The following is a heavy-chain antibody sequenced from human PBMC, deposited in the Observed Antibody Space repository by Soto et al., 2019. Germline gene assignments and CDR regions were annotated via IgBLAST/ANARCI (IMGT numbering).Heavy chain of an antibody. CDR1: GGSISSSSYY. Sequence: SETLSLTCTVSGGSISSSSYYWGWIRQPPGKGLEWIGSIYYSGSTYYNPSLKSRVTISVDTSKNQFSLKLSSVTAADTAVYYCARGLRAFDYWGQGTLVTVSS. CDR2: IYYSGST. CDR3: ARGLRAFDY. J-gene: IGHJ4*02. D-gene: IGHD3-16*01. V-gene: IGHV4-39*01.